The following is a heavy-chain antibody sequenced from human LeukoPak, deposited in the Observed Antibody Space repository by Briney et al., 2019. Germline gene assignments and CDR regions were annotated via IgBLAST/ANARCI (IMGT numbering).Heavy chain of an antibody. CDR2: IIPIFGTA. V-gene: IGHV1-69*05. Sequence: ASVKVSCKASGGTFSSYAISWVRQAPGQGLEWMGGIIPIFGTANYAQKFQGRVTITTDESTSTAYMELSSLRSEDTAVYYCASEGHFSVVAPAAIGSFDYWGQGTLVTVSS. CDR1: GGTFSSYA. D-gene: IGHD2-2*02. CDR3: ASEGHFSVVAPAAIGSFDY. J-gene: IGHJ4*02.